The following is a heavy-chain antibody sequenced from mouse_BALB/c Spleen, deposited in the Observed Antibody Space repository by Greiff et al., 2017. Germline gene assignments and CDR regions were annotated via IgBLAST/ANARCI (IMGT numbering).Heavy chain of an antibody. CDR1: GYTFTSYW. Sequence: QVQLQQPGAELVRPGASVKLSCKASGYTFTSYWINWVKQRPGQGLEWIGNIYPSDSYTNYNQKFKDKATLTVDKSSSTAYMQLSSPTSEDSAVYYCTRALYYGNYLFAYWGEEPLGT. V-gene: IGHV1-69*02. D-gene: IGHD2-1*01. J-gene: IGHJ3*01. CDR3: TRALYYGNYLFAY. CDR2: IYPSDSYT.